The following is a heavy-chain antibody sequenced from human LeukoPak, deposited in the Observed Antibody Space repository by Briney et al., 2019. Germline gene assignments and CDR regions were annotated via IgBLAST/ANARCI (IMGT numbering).Heavy chain of an antibody. CDR2: IYYSGST. D-gene: IGHD3-10*01. Sequence: SETLSLTCTVSGGSISSYYWSWIRQPPGKGLEWIGYIYYSGSTNYNPSPKSRVTISVDTSKNQFSLKLSSVTAADTAVYYCARLDGSGSSNWFDPWGQGTLVTVSS. CDR1: GGSISSYY. CDR3: ARLDGSGSSNWFDP. J-gene: IGHJ5*02. V-gene: IGHV4-59*08.